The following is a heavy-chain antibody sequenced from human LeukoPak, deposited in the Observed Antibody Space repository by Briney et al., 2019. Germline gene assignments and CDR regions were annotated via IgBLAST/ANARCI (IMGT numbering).Heavy chain of an antibody. J-gene: IGHJ4*02. CDR1: GGSFSGYY. CDR2: INHSRST. Sequence: PSETLSLTCTVYGGSFSGYYWSWIRQPPGKGLEWIGEINHSRSTNYNPSLKSRVTISIDTSKNQFSLKLSSVTAADTAVYYCARQEKWLVLDFLRDGGRQFDSWGQGTLVTVSS. D-gene: IGHD6-19*01. CDR3: ARQEKWLVLDFLRDGGRQFDS. V-gene: IGHV4-34*01.